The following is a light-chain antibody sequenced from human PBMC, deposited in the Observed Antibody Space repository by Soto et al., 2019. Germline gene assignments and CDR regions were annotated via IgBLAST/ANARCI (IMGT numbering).Light chain of an antibody. J-gene: IGKJ5*01. CDR3: QHYNSDLIM. CDR2: DAY. Sequence: DIQMTQSPSTLSASVGDRVTITCRASQYASTWVAWYQQKPGKAPKVLIYDAYSLEIGLPSRFSGSGPGTEFTLTISSLQPDELATYYCQHYNSDLIMFGLWTRLEIK. V-gene: IGKV1-5*01. CDR1: QYASTW.